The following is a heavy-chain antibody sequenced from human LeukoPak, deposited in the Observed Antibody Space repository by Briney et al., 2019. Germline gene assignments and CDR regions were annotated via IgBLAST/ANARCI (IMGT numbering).Heavy chain of an antibody. J-gene: IGHJ6*03. CDR1: GGSISSGDYY. D-gene: IGHD6-19*01. CDR2: IYYSGST. V-gene: IGHV4-30-4*08. Sequence: SQTLSLTCTVSGGSISSGDYYWSWIRQPPGKGLEWIGYIYYSGSTYYNPSLRSRVTISVDTSKNQFSLKLSSVTAADTAVYYCASTGGWYGGYYYYMNVWGKGTTVTVSS. CDR3: ASTGGWYGGYYYYMNV.